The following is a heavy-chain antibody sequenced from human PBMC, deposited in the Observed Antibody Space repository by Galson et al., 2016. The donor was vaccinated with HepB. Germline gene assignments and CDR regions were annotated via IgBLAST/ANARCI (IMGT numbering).Heavy chain of an antibody. J-gene: IGHJ2*01. V-gene: IGHV3-21*01. D-gene: IGHD4-17*01. CDR2: MSSSNT. CDR3: ARRVDYGDYGWYFDL. Sequence: SLRLSCAASGFTLSTYIMHWVRQAPGKGLEWVSSMSSSNTYYADSVKGRFTISRDNAKNSLFLQMNSLRVEDTAVFYCARRVDYGDYGWYFDLWGRGTLVTVSS. CDR1: GFTLSTYI.